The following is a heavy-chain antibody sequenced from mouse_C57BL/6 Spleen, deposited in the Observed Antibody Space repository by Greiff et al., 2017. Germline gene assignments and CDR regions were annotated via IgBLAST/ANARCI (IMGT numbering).Heavy chain of an antibody. V-gene: IGHV14-2*01. J-gene: IGHJ3*01. Sequence: EVQLQQSGAELVKPGASVKFSCTASGFNIKDYYMHWVKQRPEQGLEWIGRIDPEDGETKYAPTFQGTATITSDTYSNTDYLQLSSLTSEYTAVYYCAREGCYGSSYLFAYWGQGTLVTVSA. CDR3: AREGCYGSSYLFAY. CDR1: GFNIKDYY. D-gene: IGHD1-1*01. CDR2: IDPEDGET.